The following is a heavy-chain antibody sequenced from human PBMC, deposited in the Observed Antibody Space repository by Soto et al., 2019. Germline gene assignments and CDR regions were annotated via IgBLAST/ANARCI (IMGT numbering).Heavy chain of an antibody. J-gene: IGHJ5*02. V-gene: IGHV4-59*01. CDR1: GGSISSYY. D-gene: IGHD6-19*01. CDR3: ARMRGDSSAPFDP. Sequence: SETLSLTCTVSGGSISSYYWSWIRQPPGKGLEWIGYIYYSGSTNYNPSLKCRVTISVDTSKNQFSLKLSSVTAADTAVYYCARMRGDSSAPFDPWGQGTLVTVSS. CDR2: IYYSGST.